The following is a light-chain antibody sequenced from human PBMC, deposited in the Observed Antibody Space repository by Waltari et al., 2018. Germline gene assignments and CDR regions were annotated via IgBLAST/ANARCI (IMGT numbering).Light chain of an antibody. CDR2: DVS. V-gene: IGLV2-14*03. CDR3: SSYTSSNTVV. Sequence: QSALTQPASVSRSPGQSITIPCSGTSSDVGGYNYVSWYQQYPGKAPKLMIYDVSHRPSGVSDRFSGSKSGSTASLTISGLQAEDEADYYCSSYTSSNTVVFGGGTKLTVL. CDR1: SSDVGGYNY. J-gene: IGLJ2*01.